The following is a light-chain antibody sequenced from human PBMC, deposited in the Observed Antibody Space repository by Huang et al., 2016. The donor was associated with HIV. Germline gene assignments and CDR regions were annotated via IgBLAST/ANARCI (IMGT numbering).Light chain of an antibody. CDR2: WAS. V-gene: IGKV4-1*01. Sequence: DIVMTQSPDSLAVSLGERATINCKSSQSLLYNSNNKNYLAWYQQKPVQPPNLLIYWASSLKSGVPDRFSGSGSETDFTLTISSLQAEDVAVYYCQQHYSSPPTFGQGTKLEIK. CDR3: QQHYSSPPT. J-gene: IGKJ2*01. CDR1: QSLLYNSNNKNY.